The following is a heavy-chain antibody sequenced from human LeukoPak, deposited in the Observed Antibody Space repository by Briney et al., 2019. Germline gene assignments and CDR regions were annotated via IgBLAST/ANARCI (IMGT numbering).Heavy chain of an antibody. CDR1: GFTFSSYG. Sequence: PGRSLRLSCAASGFTFSSYGMHWVRQAPGKGLEWVAVISYDGSNKYYADSVKGRFTISRDNSKNTLYLQMNSLRAEDTAVYYCAKSYGYSGYDEFDYWGQGTLVTVSS. J-gene: IGHJ4*02. CDR3: AKSYGYSGYDEFDY. CDR2: ISYDGSNK. D-gene: IGHD5-12*01. V-gene: IGHV3-30*18.